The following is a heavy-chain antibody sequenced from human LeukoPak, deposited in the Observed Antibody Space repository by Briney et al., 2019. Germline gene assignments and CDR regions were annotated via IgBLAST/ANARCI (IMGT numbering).Heavy chain of an antibody. CDR2: ISAYNGNT. CDR3: ARATPDSGSYFNWFDP. CDR1: GYTFTSYD. Sequence: ASVKVSCKASGYTFTSYDINWVRQAPGQGLEWMGWISAYNGNTNYARKLQGRVTMTTDTSTSTAYMELRSLRSDDTAVYYCARATPDSGSYFNWFDPWGQGTLVTVSS. V-gene: IGHV1-18*01. J-gene: IGHJ5*02. D-gene: IGHD1-26*01.